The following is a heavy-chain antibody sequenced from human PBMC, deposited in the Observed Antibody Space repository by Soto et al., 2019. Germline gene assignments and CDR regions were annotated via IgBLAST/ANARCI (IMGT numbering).Heavy chain of an antibody. D-gene: IGHD3-16*01. Sequence: GGSLRLSCAASGSTFDDFAMHWVRQAPGKGLEWVSLVSATAGTTYYTDSVKGRFTISRDNSRNTVYLQMNSLRADDTAVYYCAKDRLAGGFDYWGQGTLVTVSS. CDR2: VSATAGTT. CDR3: AKDRLAGGFDY. J-gene: IGHJ4*02. CDR1: GSTFDDFA. V-gene: IGHV3-23*01.